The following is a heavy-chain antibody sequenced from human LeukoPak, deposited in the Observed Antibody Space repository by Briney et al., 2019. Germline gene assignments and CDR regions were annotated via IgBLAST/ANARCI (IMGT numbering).Heavy chain of an antibody. V-gene: IGHV3-21*01. CDR1: GFTFSSYS. CDR3: ARDSGDRRGAFDY. J-gene: IGHJ4*02. CDR2: ISSSSSYI. D-gene: IGHD3-10*01. Sequence: GGSLRLSCAASGFTFSSYSMNWVRQAPGKGLEWVSSISSSSSYIYYADSVKGRFTISRDNAKNSLYLQMNSLRAEDTAVYYCARDSGDRRGAFDYWGQGTLVTVSS.